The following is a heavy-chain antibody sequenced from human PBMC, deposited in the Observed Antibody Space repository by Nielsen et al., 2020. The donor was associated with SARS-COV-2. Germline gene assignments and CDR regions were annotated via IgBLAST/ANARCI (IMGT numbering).Heavy chain of an antibody. Sequence: GESLKISCAASGFTFSSYAMSWVRQAPGKGLEWVSAISGSGGSTYYADSVKGRFTISRDNSKKSLSLQMNSLRAEDMAVYYCARVITDGNYYYYYGMDVWGQGTTVTVSS. CDR2: ISGSGGST. J-gene: IGHJ6*02. CDR1: GFTFSSYA. V-gene: IGHV3-23*01. CDR3: ARVITDGNYYYYYGMDV. D-gene: IGHD3-10*01.